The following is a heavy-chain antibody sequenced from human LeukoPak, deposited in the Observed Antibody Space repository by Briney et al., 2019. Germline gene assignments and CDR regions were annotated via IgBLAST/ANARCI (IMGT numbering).Heavy chain of an antibody. CDR3: ATSISSSWYLPSLDY. CDR2: FDPEDGET. D-gene: IGHD6-13*01. Sequence: GASVKVSCKVSGYTLTELSMHWVRQAPGKRLEWMGGFDPEDGETIYAQKFQGRVTMTEDTSTDTAYMELSSLRSEDTAVYYCATSISSSWYLPSLDYWGQGTLVTVSS. J-gene: IGHJ4*02. V-gene: IGHV1-24*01. CDR1: GYTLTELS.